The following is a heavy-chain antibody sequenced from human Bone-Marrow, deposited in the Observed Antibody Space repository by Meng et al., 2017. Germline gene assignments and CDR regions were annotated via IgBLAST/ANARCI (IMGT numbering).Heavy chain of an antibody. J-gene: IGHJ5*02. Sequence: VPLVESGGGLAQPGVSLLPSCADSGFTFSRYWMSWVRQAPGKGLEWVAVISYDGSNKYYADSVKGRFTISRDNSKNTLYLQMNSLRAEDTAVYYCARDSWFDPWGQGTLVTVSS. CDR3: ARDSWFDP. CDR2: ISYDGSNK. V-gene: IGHV3-30*03. CDR1: GFTFSRYW.